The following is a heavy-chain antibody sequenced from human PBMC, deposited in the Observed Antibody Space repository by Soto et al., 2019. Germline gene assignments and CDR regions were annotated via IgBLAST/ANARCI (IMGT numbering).Heavy chain of an antibody. D-gene: IGHD2-2*01. CDR2: ISPYSGYT. CDR3: AREDTVIIPAAQPSHFDS. J-gene: IGHJ4*02. Sequence: GXSVNEYCKDFCYNFRKYGINWGSQAPVQGLEWVGWISPYSGYTHSAQKFHGRLTLTTDTAASTAYMELEVLRSADTALYFCAREDTVIIPAAQPSHFDSWGQGTLVTVSS. V-gene: IGHV1-18*01. CDR1: CYNFRKYG.